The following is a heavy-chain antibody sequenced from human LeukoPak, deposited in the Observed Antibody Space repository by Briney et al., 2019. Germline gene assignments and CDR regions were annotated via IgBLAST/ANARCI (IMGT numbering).Heavy chain of an antibody. CDR2: ISYDGSNK. D-gene: IGHD3-10*01. CDR1: GFTFSDYG. V-gene: IGHV3-30*03. J-gene: IGHJ4*02. CDR3: ARYYGSGSLDY. Sequence: GGSLRLSCAASGFTFSDYGMHWVRQAPGKGLEWVALISYDGSNKYYADSVKGRFTISRDTSKNTLHLQMDSLRVEDTAMYYCARYYGSGSLDYWSQGTLVTVSS.